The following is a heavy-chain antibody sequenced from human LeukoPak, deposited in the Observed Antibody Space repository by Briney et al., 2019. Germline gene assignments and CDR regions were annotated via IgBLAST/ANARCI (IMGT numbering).Heavy chain of an antibody. Sequence: GRSLRLSCAASGFTFDDYAMHWVRQAPGKGLEWVSGISWNSGSIGYADSVKSRFTISRDNAKNSLYLQMNSLRAEDMALYYCAKDLRAVTTGCAFDIWGQGTMVTVSS. CDR2: ISWNSGSI. CDR1: GFTFDDYA. J-gene: IGHJ3*02. V-gene: IGHV3-9*03. D-gene: IGHD4-17*01. CDR3: AKDLRAVTTGCAFDI.